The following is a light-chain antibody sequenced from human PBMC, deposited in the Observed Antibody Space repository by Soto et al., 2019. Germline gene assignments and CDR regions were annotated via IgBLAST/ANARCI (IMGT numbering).Light chain of an antibody. J-gene: IGLJ1*01. CDR3: SSYTSSSPYV. CDR1: SSDVGGYNY. Sequence: QSALTQPASVSGSPGQSITISCTGTSSDVGGYNYVSWYQQHPGKAPKLMIYDVSNRPSGVSNRFSGSKSGNTASLTISGLQAEDEADYYCSSYTSSSPYVLGTATKVTVL. CDR2: DVS. V-gene: IGLV2-14*01.